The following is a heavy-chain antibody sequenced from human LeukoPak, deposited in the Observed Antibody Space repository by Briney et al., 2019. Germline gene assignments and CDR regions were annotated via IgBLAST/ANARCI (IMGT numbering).Heavy chain of an antibody. J-gene: IGHJ5*02. CDR2: IYYSGST. Sequence: PSETLSLTCAVSGGSISSGGYYWSWIRQHPGKGMEWIGYIYYSGSTYYNPSLKSRVTISVDTSKNQFSLKLSSVTAADTAVYYCARARGLWFGELLYLDWFDPWGQGTLVTVSS. CDR1: GGSISSGGYY. V-gene: IGHV4-31*11. CDR3: ARARGLWFGELLYLDWFDP. D-gene: IGHD3-10*01.